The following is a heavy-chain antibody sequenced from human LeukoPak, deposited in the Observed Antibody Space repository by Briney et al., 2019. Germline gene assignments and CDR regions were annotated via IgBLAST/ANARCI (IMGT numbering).Heavy chain of an antibody. Sequence: SETLSLTCTVSGGSISSYYWSWIRQPPGKGLEWIGYIYYSGSTNYNPSLKSRVTISVDTSKNQFSLKLSSVTAADTAMYYCARDKVGPTGFYYYGIDVWGQGTLVTVSS. CDR3: ARDKVGPTGFYYYGIDV. CDR2: IYYSGST. CDR1: GGSISSYY. J-gene: IGHJ6*02. D-gene: IGHD1-26*01. V-gene: IGHV4-59*01.